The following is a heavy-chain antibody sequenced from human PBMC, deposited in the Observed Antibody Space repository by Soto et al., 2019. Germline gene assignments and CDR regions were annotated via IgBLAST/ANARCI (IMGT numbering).Heavy chain of an antibody. V-gene: IGHV3-74*01. Sequence: VGSLRLSCAASGFTFSSYWMHWVRQAPGKGLVWVSRINSDGSSTSYADSVKGRFTISRDNAKNTLYLQMNSLRAEDTAVYYCARVSGWDPLVYGMDVWGQGTTVTVSS. CDR1: GFTFSSYW. CDR3: ARVSGWDPLVYGMDV. D-gene: IGHD1-26*01. J-gene: IGHJ6*02. CDR2: INSDGSST.